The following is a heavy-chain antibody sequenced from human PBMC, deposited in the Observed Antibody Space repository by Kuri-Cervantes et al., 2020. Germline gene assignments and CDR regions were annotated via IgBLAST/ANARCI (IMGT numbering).Heavy chain of an antibody. CDR2: INHSGST. CDR3: ARENNGYFFDS. V-gene: IGHV4-34*01. Sequence: NWVRQAPGKGLEWIGEINHSGSTNYNPSLKSRVTISVDTSKNQFSLKLTSVTAADTAVYYCARENNGYFFDSWGRGILVTVSS. D-gene: IGHD3-22*01. J-gene: IGHJ4*02.